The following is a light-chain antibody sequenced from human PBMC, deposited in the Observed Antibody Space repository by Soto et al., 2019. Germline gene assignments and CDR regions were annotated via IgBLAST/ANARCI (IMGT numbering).Light chain of an antibody. CDR1: SSNIGNNA. CDR3: SAWDDSLNRYV. J-gene: IGLJ1*01. V-gene: IGLV1-36*01. Sequence: QSVLTQPPSVSEAPRQRVTIACSGSSSNIGNNAVNWYQQLPGKAPKLLIYYDDLLPSGVSDRFSGSKSGTSASLAISGLPSDYEADYYFSAWDDSLNRYVFGTGTTLTVL. CDR2: YDD.